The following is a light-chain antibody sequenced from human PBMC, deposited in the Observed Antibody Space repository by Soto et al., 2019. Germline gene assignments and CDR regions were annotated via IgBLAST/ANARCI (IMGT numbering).Light chain of an antibody. V-gene: IGKV3-20*01. CDR2: GAS. Sequence: EIALKQTLGTVSLTQGERATLSCMASQSVSNNYLAWYQQKPGQAPRLPIYGASNRATGIPDRFSGSGSGTDSTLTISRLEPEDFAVYYCQQYVSSGTFGQGTKVDIK. CDR1: QSVSNNY. J-gene: IGKJ1*01. CDR3: QQYVSSGT.